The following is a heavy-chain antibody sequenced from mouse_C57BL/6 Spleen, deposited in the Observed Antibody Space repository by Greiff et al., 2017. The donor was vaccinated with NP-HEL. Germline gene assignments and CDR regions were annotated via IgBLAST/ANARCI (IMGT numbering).Heavy chain of an antibody. CDR3: TTGDGDSAGFAY. CDR1: GFNIKDDY. CDR2: IGPENGDT. V-gene: IGHV14-4*01. D-gene: IGHD2-13*01. Sequence: VQLQQSGAELVRPGASVKLSCTASGFNIKDDYMHWVQQRPEQGLEWIGWIGPENGDTEYASKFQGKATITADTSSNTAYLQLSSLTSEDTAVYYCTTGDGDSAGFAYWGQGTLVTVSA. J-gene: IGHJ3*01.